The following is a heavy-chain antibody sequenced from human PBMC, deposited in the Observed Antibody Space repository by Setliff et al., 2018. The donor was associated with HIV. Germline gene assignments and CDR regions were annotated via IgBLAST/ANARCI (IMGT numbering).Heavy chain of an antibody. CDR2: IYATGGT. CDR1: GGPVRGDPYY. V-gene: IGHV4-61*02. J-gene: IGHJ4*02. CDR3: AREQWLRYFDD. D-gene: IGHD5-12*01. Sequence: SETLSLTCTVSGGPVRGDPYYWSWIRKSAGKGLEWIGRIYATGGTNYNPSLKSRVTISLATSTNQFSLRLTSVTAADTAVYYCAREQWLRYFDDWGQGALVTVSS.